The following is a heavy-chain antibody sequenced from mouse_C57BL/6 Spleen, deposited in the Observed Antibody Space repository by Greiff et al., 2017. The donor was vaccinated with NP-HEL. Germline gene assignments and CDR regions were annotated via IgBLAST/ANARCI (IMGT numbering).Heavy chain of an antibody. J-gene: IGHJ4*01. Sequence: EVQGVESGGGLVQPKGSLKLSCAASGFSFNTYAMNWVRPAPGKGLEWVARIRSKSNNSATYYADSVKNRFTISRDDSESMLYLQMNNLKTEDTAMYYCVRQGGNYGVYAMDYWGQGTSVTVSS. V-gene: IGHV10-1*01. CDR1: GFSFNTYA. CDR2: IRSKSNNSAT. D-gene: IGHD2-1*01. CDR3: VRQGGNYGVYAMDY.